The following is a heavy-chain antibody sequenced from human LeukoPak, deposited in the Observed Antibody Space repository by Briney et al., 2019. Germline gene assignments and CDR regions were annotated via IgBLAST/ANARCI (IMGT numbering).Heavy chain of an antibody. V-gene: IGHV4-39*01. J-gene: IGHJ4*02. Sequence: PSETLSLTCTVSGGSISSSSYYWGWIRQPPGKGLEWIGSIYYSGSTYYNPSLKSRVTISVDTSKNQFSLKLSSVTAADTAVYYCARHEGIASFDYWGRGTLVTVSS. CDR1: GGSISSSSYY. CDR2: IYYSGST. CDR3: ARHEGIASFDY. D-gene: IGHD6-13*01.